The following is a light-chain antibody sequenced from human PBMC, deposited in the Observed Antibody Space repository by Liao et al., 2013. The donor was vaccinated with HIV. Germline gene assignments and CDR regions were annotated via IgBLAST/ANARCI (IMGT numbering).Light chain of an antibody. CDR3: QVWDTSRGV. V-gene: IGLV3-21*04. CDR1: NIGGRS. CDR2: YDS. J-gene: IGLJ3*02. Sequence: SYLLTQPSSVSVAPGTTATITCGGDNIGGRSVHWYQHKAGQAPHLVISYDSDRPSGIPERFSGSNSGNTATLTITRVEAGDEADYYCQVWDTSRGVFGGGTKLTVL.